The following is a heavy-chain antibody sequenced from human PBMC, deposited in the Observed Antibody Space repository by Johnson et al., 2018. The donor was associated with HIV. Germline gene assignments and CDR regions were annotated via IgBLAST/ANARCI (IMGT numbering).Heavy chain of an antibody. Sequence: QLVESGGGVVQPGRSLRLSCAASGFTFSSYAMHWVRQAPGKGLEWVAVISYDGSNKYYADSVKGRFTISRDNSKNTLYLQMNSLRAEDTAVYYCARAGGGYPRGGHAFDIWGQGTMVTVSS. CDR1: GFTFSSYA. V-gene: IGHV3-30-3*01. CDR3: ARAGGGYPRGGHAFDI. CDR2: ISYDGSNK. D-gene: IGHD3-16*02. J-gene: IGHJ3*02.